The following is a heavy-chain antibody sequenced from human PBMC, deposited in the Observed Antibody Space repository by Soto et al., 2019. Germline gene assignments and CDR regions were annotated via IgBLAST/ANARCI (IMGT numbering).Heavy chain of an antibody. CDR1: GGTFSSNA. V-gene: IGHV1-69*13. D-gene: IGHD1-1*01. CDR2: IIPIFGTA. J-gene: IGHJ6*02. Sequence: SVEVSCKASGGTFSSNAISWVRQAPGQGLEWMGGIIPIFGTANYAQKFQGRVTITADESTSTAYMELSSLRSEDTAVYYCARAVPGEEIYGMDVWGQGTTVTVSS. CDR3: ARAVPGEEIYGMDV.